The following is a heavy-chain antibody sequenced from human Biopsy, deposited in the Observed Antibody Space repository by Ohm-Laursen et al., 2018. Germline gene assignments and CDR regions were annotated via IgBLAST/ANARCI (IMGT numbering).Heavy chain of an antibody. CDR3: ARDYDTSGYYYVS. J-gene: IGHJ5*02. CDR1: GGSISNNNYY. D-gene: IGHD3-22*01. CDR2: IFYRGST. V-gene: IGHV4-39*01. Sequence: SDTLSLTCPVSGGSISNNNYYWGWIRQPPGKGLEWIGSIFYRGSTHYKPSLKSRVKISVDTSKNQFSLKLTSVTAADTAVYYCARDYDTSGYYYVSWGQGTLVTVSS.